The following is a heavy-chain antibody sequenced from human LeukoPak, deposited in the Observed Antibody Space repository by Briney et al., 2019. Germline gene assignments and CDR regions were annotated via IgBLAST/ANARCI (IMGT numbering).Heavy chain of an antibody. CDR1: GFTFSSYA. CDR3: AKRPQPRFLEWLFPFDY. CDR2: ISGSGGST. V-gene: IGHV3-23*01. D-gene: IGHD3-3*01. Sequence: SGGSLRLSCAASGFTFSSYAMSWVRQAPGKGLEWVSAISGSGGSTYYADSVKGRFTISRDNSKNTLYLQMNSLRAEDTAVYYCAKRPQPRFLEWLFPFDYWGQGTLVTVSS. J-gene: IGHJ4*02.